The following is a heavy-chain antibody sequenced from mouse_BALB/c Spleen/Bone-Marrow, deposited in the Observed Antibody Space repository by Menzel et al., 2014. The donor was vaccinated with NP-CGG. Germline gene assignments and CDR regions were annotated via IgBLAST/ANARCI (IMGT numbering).Heavy chain of an antibody. CDR2: IYPGSGST. D-gene: IGHD2-14*01. Sequence: LQQSGSELVRPGASVRLSCAASGYTFTSYWMHWVKQRPGQGLEWMGFIYPGSGSTNYDEKFKSKATLTVDTSSSTAYMQLSSQTSEDSAVYCATRWRSSTTGTDAMDYWGQGTSLTVSS. CDR3: TRWRSSTTGTDAMDY. V-gene: IGHV1S22*01. CDR1: GYTFTSYW. J-gene: IGHJ4*01.